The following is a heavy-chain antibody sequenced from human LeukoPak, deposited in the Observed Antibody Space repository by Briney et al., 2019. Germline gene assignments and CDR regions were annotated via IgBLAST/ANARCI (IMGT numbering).Heavy chain of an antibody. CDR3: AKGVDYCSGGSCPADY. Sequence: GGSLRLSCAASGFTFNDYAMQWVRQAPGKGLEWVSGVSWNSGSIDYADSVKGRFTISRDNSKNTLFLQMNSLRAEDTAVYYCAKGVDYCSGGSCPADYWGPGTLVTVSP. CDR2: VSWNSGSI. V-gene: IGHV3-9*01. D-gene: IGHD2-15*01. J-gene: IGHJ4*02. CDR1: GFTFNDYA.